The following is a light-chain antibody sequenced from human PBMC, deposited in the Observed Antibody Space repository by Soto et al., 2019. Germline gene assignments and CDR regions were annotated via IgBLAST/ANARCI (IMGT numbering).Light chain of an antibody. Sequence: ALTQPPSPSGSLGQSVTISCTGTRSDVGGYNYVSWYQQHPGKAPKLLIYEVSKRPSGVPDRFSGSKSGNTASLTVSGLQAEDEADYHCSSTYARSNVFVFGTGTKVTVL. CDR3: SSTYARSNVFV. CDR1: RSDVGGYNY. J-gene: IGLJ1*01. CDR2: EVS. V-gene: IGLV2-8*01.